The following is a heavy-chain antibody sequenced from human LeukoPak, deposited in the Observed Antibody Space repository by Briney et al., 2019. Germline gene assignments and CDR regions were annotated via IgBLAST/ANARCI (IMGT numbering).Heavy chain of an antibody. CDR1: GFTFSSYW. V-gene: IGHV3-74*01. J-gene: IGHJ4*02. D-gene: IGHD1-7*01. CDR3: ARDQMGGTTDLGY. Sequence: PGGSLRLSRAASGFTFSSYWMHWVRQAPGKGLVWVSLINSDGSSTYYAGSVKGRFTISRDNAKNTLYLQMNRLTAEDTAVYYCARDQMGGTTDLGYWGQGAPGTASS. CDR2: INSDGSST.